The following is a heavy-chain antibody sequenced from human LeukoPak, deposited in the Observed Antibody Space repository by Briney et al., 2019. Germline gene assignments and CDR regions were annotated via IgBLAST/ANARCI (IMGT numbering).Heavy chain of an antibody. CDR3: ARESNSGYYLSY. D-gene: IGHD3-22*01. CDR2: IYSGGLT. J-gene: IGHJ4*02. V-gene: IGHV3-66*01. Sequence: GGSLRLSCAASGFTFSDYYMSWIRQAPGKGLEWVSVIYSGGLTYYADSVKGRFTISRDNPKNTLYLQMNSLRAEDTAVYYCARESNSGYYLSYWGQGTLVTVSS. CDR1: GFTFSDYY.